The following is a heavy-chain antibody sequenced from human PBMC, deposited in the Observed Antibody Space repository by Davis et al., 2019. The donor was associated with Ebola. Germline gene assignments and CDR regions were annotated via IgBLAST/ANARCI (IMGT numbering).Heavy chain of an antibody. J-gene: IGHJ6*02. CDR1: GYTFTSQG. D-gene: IGHD2-2*02. CDR2: ISAYNGNT. Sequence: SVHVSRKASGYTFTSQGISWVRQAPGQGLEWVGWISAYNGNTNYAQKLQDRVTMTTDTSTSTAYMELRSLRSDDTAVYYCARDSYCSSTSCYTGTYYYYGMDVWGQGTTVTVSS. CDR3: ARDSYCSSTSCYTGTYYYYGMDV. V-gene: IGHV1-18*01.